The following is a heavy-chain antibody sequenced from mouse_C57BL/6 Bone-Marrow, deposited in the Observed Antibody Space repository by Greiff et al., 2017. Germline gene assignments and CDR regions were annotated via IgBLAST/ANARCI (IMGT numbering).Heavy chain of an antibody. Sequence: VQLQQSGAELVRPGASVTLSCTASGFNFKDDYMHWVKQRPEQGLEWIGWIDPENGAAEYASKFPGQATITADTSSNTVYLQRSRLNSEDTDVYYCTVYDGYSWFAYWGKGTLVTVSA. CDR3: TVYDGYSWFAY. V-gene: IGHV14-4*01. J-gene: IGHJ3*01. CDR1: GFNFKDDY. D-gene: IGHD2-3*01. CDR2: IDPENGAA.